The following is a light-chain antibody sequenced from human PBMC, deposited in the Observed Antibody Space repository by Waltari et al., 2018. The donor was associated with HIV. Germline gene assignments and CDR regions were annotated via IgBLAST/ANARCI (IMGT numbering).Light chain of an antibody. J-gene: IGLJ3*02. Sequence: QTVVTQEPSFSVSPGGTVTLTCGLSSGSVSASYCPSWYQQTPGQAPRTLIYSTKTRSSGVPDRFSGSILGNKAALTITGAQADDESVYYCSLYMGGGIWVFGGGTKLTVL. CDR1: SGSVSASYC. CDR3: SLYMGGGIWV. CDR2: STK. V-gene: IGLV8-61*01.